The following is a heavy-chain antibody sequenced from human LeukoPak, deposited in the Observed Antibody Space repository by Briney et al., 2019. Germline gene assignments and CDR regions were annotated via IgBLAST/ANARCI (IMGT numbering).Heavy chain of an antibody. V-gene: IGHV1-69*05. CDR3: ASWAAGSGGRSYMDV. D-gene: IGHD2-15*01. Sequence: SVKVSCKASGCTFSSYVISWVRQAPGQGLEWMGGIIPSFGTANYAQKFQGRVTITTDESMKTPYLALSRLRSEDTAVYYCASWAAGSGGRSYMDVWGKGTTVTVSS. J-gene: IGHJ6*03. CDR1: GCTFSSYV. CDR2: IIPSFGTA.